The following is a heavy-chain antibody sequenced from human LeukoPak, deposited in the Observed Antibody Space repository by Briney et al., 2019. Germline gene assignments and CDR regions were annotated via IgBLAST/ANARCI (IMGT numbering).Heavy chain of an antibody. CDR1: GFTFSSYS. J-gene: IGHJ6*03. D-gene: IGHD2-15*01. Sequence: GGSLRLSCAASGFTFSSYSMNWVRQAPGKGLEWVSSISSSSSYIYYADSVKGRFTISRDNAKNSLYLQMNSLRAEDTAVYYCARDGDPTYCSGGSCYSGSYYYYYMDVWGKGTTVTISS. V-gene: IGHV3-21*01. CDR2: ISSSSSYI. CDR3: ARDGDPTYCSGGSCYSGSYYYYYMDV.